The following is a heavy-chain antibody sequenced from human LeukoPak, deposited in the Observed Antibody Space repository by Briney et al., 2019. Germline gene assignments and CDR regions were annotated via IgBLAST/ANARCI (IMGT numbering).Heavy chain of an antibody. Sequence: PSETLSLTCTVSGGSISSSSYYWGWIRQPPGKGLEWIGSIYYSGINYYKPSLKSRVTISVDTSKNQFSLKLSSVTAADTAVYCCARLSSTYYYGSGSYYLDYWGQGTLVTVSS. V-gene: IGHV4-39*01. J-gene: IGHJ4*02. D-gene: IGHD3-10*01. CDR2: IYYSGIN. CDR3: ARLSSTYYYGSGSYYLDY. CDR1: GGSISSSSYY.